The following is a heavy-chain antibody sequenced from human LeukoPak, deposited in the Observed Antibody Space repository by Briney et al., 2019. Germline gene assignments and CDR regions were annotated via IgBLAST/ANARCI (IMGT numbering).Heavy chain of an antibody. CDR2: IYTSGST. V-gene: IGHV4-61*02. CDR3: ARDVWGSYLDP. Sequence: IPSETLSLTCTVSGGSISSSSYYWGWIRQPPGKGLEWIGRIYTSGSTNYNPSLKSRVTISVDTSKNQFSLKLSSVTAADTAVYYCARDVWGSYLDPWGQGTLVTVSS. J-gene: IGHJ5*02. D-gene: IGHD3-16*02. CDR1: GGSISSSSYY.